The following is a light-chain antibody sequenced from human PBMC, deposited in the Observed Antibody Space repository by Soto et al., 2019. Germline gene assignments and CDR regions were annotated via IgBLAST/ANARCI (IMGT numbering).Light chain of an antibody. Sequence: LTQPASVSGSPGQSITISCTGTSSDVGSYNLVSWYQQHPGKAPKLMIYEGSKRPSGVSNRFSGSKSGNTASLTISGLQAEDEADHYCCSYAGSSTYVFGTGTKV. J-gene: IGLJ1*01. V-gene: IGLV2-23*01. CDR2: EGS. CDR3: CSYAGSSTYV. CDR1: SSDVGSYNL.